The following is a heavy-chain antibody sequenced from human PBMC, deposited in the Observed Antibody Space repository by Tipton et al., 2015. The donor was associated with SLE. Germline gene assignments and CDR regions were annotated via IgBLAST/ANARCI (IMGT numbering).Heavy chain of an antibody. CDR2: IYYRGST. J-gene: IGHJ4*02. CDR3: AGGLFPGSPSYFDY. Sequence: TLSLTCTVSGGSISSSDYYWGWIRRPPGKGLEWIGSIYYRGSTYYNPSLKSRVTISVDTSKNQFSLKLSSVTAADTAVYYCAGGLFPGSPSYFDYWGQGTLVIVSS. CDR1: GGSISSSDYY. V-gene: IGHV4-39*07. D-gene: IGHD1-26*01.